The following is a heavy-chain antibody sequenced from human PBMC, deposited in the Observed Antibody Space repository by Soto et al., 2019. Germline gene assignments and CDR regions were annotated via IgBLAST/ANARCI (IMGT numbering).Heavy chain of an antibody. D-gene: IGHD2-15*01. CDR1: GFTFSSYA. V-gene: IGHV3-23*01. Sequence: GGSLRLSCAASGFTFSSYAMSWVRQAPGKGLEWVSAISGSGGSTYYADSVKGRFTISRDNSKNTLYLQMNSLRAEDTAVYYCAKDRPKDIVVVVAADYWGQGTLVTVSS. CDR3: AKDRPKDIVVVVAADY. CDR2: ISGSGGST. J-gene: IGHJ4*02.